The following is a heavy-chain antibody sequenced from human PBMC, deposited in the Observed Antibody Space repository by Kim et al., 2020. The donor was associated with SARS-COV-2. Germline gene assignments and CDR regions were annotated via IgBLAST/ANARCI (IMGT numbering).Heavy chain of an antibody. CDR3: VREPAY. Sequence: GSPINYADSVNGRVTISRDNAKKSLSLQMNSLTPEDTAVYYCVREPAYWGQGTLVTVSS. J-gene: IGHJ4*02. V-gene: IGHV3-11*01. CDR2: GSPI.